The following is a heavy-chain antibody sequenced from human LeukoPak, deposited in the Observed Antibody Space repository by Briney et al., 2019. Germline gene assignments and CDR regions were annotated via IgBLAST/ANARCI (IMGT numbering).Heavy chain of an antibody. CDR2: MDPTGSQK. J-gene: IGHJ4*02. V-gene: IGHV3-7*01. CDR3: AIWTSGNY. Sequence: PGGSLRVSCADSQFTFNGSWMSWVRQAPGKGLEWVANMDPTGSQKRYVDSVRGRFTISKDNPGASLYLDMHSLRAEDTAIYYCAIWTSGNYWVQGTLVTVSS. D-gene: IGHD1-1*01. CDR1: QFTFNGSW.